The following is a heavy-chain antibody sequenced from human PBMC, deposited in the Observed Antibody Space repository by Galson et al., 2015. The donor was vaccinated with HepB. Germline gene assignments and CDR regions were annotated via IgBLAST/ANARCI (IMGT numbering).Heavy chain of an antibody. CDR3: AREGGWEMATIVLVWGSGMYYFDY. J-gene: IGHJ4*02. D-gene: IGHD5-24*01. Sequence: SLRLSCAASGFTFSSYAMHWVRQAPGKGLEWVAVISYDGSNKYYADSVKGRFTISRDNSKNTLYPQMNSLRAEDTAVYYCAREGGWEMATIVLVWGSGMYYFDYWGQGTLVTVSS. CDR2: ISYDGSNK. CDR1: GFTFSSYA. V-gene: IGHV3-30*04.